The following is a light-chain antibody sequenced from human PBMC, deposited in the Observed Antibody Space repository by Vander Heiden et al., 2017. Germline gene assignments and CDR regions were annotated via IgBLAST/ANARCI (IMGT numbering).Light chain of an antibody. CDR2: DAS. CDR1: QDISKY. Sequence: DIQMTQSPSSLSASVGDRVTITCQASQDISKYLNWYQQKPGKAPKLLMYDASNLETGVPSRFSGSGSGTDFTFTISSLQPEDIATYYCQQYDNLLFGPGTKVDIK. J-gene: IGKJ3*01. CDR3: QQYDNLL. V-gene: IGKV1-33*01.